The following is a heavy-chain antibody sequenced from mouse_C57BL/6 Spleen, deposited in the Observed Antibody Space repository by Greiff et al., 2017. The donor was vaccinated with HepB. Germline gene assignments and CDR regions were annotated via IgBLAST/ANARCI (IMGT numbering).Heavy chain of an antibody. J-gene: IGHJ1*03. CDR1: GYTFTSYW. Sequence: VQLQQPGAELVKPGASVKLSCKASGYTFTSYWMHWVKQRPGQGLEWIGMIHPNSGSTNYNEKFKSKATLTVDKSSSTAYMQLSSLTSEDSAVYYCGSTMITTRYFDVWGTGTTVTVSS. V-gene: IGHV1-64*01. CDR2: IHPNSGST. CDR3: GSTMITTRYFDV. D-gene: IGHD2-4*01.